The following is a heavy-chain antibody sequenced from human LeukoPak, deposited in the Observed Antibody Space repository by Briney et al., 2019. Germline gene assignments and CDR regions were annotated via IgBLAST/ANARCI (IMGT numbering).Heavy chain of an antibody. J-gene: IGHJ6*03. CDR2: MYHSGST. V-gene: IGHV4-38-2*01. CDR1: GYSISSGYY. D-gene: IGHD6-13*01. CDR3: ERQGGSSSPYYYYYMDV. Sequence: AETLTLTCAVSGYSISSGYYWGWFRQPPGKGLEWIGCMYHSGSTYYNPSLKSRVTISVDTSKNQFSLKLSSVTAADTAVYYCERQGGSSSPYYYYYMDVWGKGTTVTVSS.